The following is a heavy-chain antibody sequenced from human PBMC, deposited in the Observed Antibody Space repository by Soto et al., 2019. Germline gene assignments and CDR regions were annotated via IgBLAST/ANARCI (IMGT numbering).Heavy chain of an antibody. J-gene: IGHJ4*02. CDR1: GFTFSSYG. CDR3: ARATGADKEDY. Sequence: GSLRLSCTASGFTFSSYGMYWVRQAPGKGLEWVAVISYDGSNKYYVDSVKGRFTISRDNAKNSLYLQMNSLRAEDTAVYYCARATGADKEDYWGQGTLVTVSS. V-gene: IGHV3-30*03. D-gene: IGHD3-10*01. CDR2: ISYDGSNK.